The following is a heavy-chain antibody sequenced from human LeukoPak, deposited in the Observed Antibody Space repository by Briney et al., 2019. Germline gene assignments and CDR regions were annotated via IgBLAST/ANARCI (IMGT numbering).Heavy chain of an antibody. D-gene: IGHD2-21*02. CDR1: GFTFSSYA. Sequence: PGGSLRLSCAASGFTFSSYAMHWVRQAPGKGLEWVAVISYDGSNKYYADSVKGRFTISRDNSKNTLYLQMNSLRAEDTAVYYCARVVTKGDYYYYYMDVWGKGTTVTVSS. V-gene: IGHV3-30-3*01. J-gene: IGHJ6*03. CDR3: ARVVTKGDYYYYYMDV. CDR2: ISYDGSNK.